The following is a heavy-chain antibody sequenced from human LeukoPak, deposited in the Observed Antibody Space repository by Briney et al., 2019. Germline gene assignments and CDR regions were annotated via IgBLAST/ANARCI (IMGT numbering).Heavy chain of an antibody. D-gene: IGHD2-15*01. CDR3: ARDSPGPYCRGGSCYPLEYFQH. J-gene: IGHJ1*01. V-gene: IGHV1-69*13. Sequence: SVKLSCKASGGTFSSYAISWVRQAPGQGLEWMGGIIPIFGTANYAQKFQGRVTITADESTSTAYMELSSLRSEDTAVYYCARDSPGPYCRGGSCYPLEYFQHWGQGTLVTVSS. CDR1: GGTFSSYA. CDR2: IIPIFGTA.